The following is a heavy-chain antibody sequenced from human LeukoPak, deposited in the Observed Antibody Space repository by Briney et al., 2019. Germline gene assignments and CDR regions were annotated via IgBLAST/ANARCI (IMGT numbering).Heavy chain of an antibody. CDR1: GGSFSGYY. Sequence: PSETLSLTCAVYGGSFSGYYWSWFRQPPGKGLEWIGEINHSGSTNYNPSLKSRVTIPVDTSKNQFSLKLSSVTAADTAVYYCAARAATGTIVDSWGQGTLVTVSS. CDR3: AARAATGTIVDS. CDR2: INHSGST. D-gene: IGHD6-13*01. J-gene: IGHJ4*02. V-gene: IGHV4-34*01.